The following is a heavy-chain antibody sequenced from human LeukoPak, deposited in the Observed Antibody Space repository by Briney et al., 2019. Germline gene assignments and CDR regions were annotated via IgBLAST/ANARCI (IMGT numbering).Heavy chain of an antibody. Sequence: SVKVSCKASGGTFSSYAISWVRQAPGQGLEWMGGIIPIFGTANYAQKFQGRVTITADESTSTAYMELSSLRSEDTAVCYCARGDVGVITKYYGMDVWGQGTTVTVSS. CDR2: IIPIFGTA. CDR3: ARGDVGVITKYYGMDV. J-gene: IGHJ6*02. CDR1: GGTFSSYA. V-gene: IGHV1-69*13. D-gene: IGHD3-10*01.